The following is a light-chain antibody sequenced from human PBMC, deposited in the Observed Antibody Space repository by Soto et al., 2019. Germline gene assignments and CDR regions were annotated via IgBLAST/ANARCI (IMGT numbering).Light chain of an antibody. CDR1: QSISSN. Sequence: DIQMTQSPSSLSASVGDRVTITCLASQSISSNLIWYQQKPGEAPKPLIYTASSLYSGVPSRFSGSGSGTDFTLTITSLQPEDFATYYCQQGYTNPITFGQGTRLEIK. CDR2: TAS. V-gene: IGKV1-39*01. J-gene: IGKJ5*01. CDR3: QQGYTNPIT.